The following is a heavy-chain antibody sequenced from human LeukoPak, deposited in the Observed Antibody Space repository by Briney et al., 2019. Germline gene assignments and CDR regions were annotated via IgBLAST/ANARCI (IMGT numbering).Heavy chain of an antibody. V-gene: IGHV1-2*02. CDR1: GYTFTGYY. J-gene: IGHJ1*01. D-gene: IGHD6-19*01. CDR2: INPNSGGT. Sequence: ASLKVSCKASGYTFTGYYLHWVRQAPGQGLEWMGWINPNSGGTNYAQKFQGRVTMTRDTSISTAYMELSRLSSDDTAVYYCARGIVSAWSHLQHWGQGTLVTVSS. CDR3: ARGIVSAWSHLQH.